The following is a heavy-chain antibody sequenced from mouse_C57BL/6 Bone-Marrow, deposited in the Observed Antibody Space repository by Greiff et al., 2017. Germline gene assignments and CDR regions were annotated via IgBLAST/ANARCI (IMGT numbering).Heavy chain of an antibody. J-gene: IGHJ2*01. CDR2: IYPGDGDT. V-gene: IGHV1-80*01. D-gene: IGHD1-1*01. Sequence: VQLQQSGAELVKPGASVKISCKASGYAFSSYWMNWVKQRPGKGLEWIGQIYPGDGDTKYNGKFKGKATLTADKSSSTAYMQLSSLTSEDSAVYFCARDGSSPDYFDYWGQGTTLTVSS. CDR1: GYAFSSYW. CDR3: ARDGSSPDYFDY.